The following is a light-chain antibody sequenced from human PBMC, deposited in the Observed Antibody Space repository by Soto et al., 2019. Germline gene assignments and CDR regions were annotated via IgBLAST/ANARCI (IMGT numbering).Light chain of an antibody. CDR3: QQYNYWPPLT. V-gene: IGKV3-15*01. CDR2: AAA. Sequence: EVVMTQSPVTLSLSPGERATLTCRASQSVSNNLSWYQMKPGQAPRLLIYAAATRATGGPARFSRGGSGTDLTLTINSLQSEDFAVYYCQQYNYWPPLTVGGGTKVHIK. J-gene: IGKJ4*01. CDR1: QSVSNN.